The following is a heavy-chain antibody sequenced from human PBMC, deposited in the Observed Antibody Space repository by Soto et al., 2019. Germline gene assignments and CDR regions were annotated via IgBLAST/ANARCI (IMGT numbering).Heavy chain of an antibody. CDR3: ARDSGIPGRYWYFGL. V-gene: IGHV1-2*02. CDR2: INPKRGAT. J-gene: IGHJ2*01. D-gene: IGHD3-9*01. Sequence: QVQLVQSGAEVKKPGASVKVSCTTYGYTFSDYFLHWVRQAPGQGPEWMGFINPKRGATEYAPKFQGRVTMTRDTSSYTVYMYLSGLTSDDTAIYYCARDSGIPGRYWYFGLWGRGTLVTVSS. CDR1: GYTFSDYF.